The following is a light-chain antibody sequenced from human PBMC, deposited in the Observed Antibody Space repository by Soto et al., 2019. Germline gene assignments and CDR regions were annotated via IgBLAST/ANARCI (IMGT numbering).Light chain of an antibody. Sequence: QSALTQPASVSGSPGQSITFSCTGTSSDVGGSNFVSWYQQHPGKAPKLMIYDVNNRPSGVSNRFSGSKSGNTASLTISGLQAEDVGDYYCSSYTSSHTYVFGTGTKVTVL. CDR2: DVN. V-gene: IGLV2-14*01. CDR3: SSYTSSHTYV. J-gene: IGLJ1*01. CDR1: SSDVGGSNF.